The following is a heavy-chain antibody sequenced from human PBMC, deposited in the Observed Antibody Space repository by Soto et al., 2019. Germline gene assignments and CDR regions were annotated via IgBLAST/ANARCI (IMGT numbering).Heavy chain of an antibody. V-gene: IGHV3-66*01. D-gene: IGHD6-13*01. CDR3: ARNYRYSSSWYFDY. Sequence: EVQLVASGGGLVQPGGSLRLSSAASGFTVSSNYMNWVRQAPGKGPEWVSVIYSGGSTYYADSVKGRFTIPRDNSKNTLYHQMNRPRAEDTAVYYCARNYRYSSSWYFDYRGQGTLVTVSS. J-gene: IGHJ4*02. CDR1: GFTVSSNY. CDR2: IYSGGST.